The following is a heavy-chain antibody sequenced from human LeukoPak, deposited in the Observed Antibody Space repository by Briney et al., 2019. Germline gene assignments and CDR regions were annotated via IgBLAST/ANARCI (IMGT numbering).Heavy chain of an antibody. CDR1: GGSISTYY. D-gene: IGHD6-19*01. CDR2: IYFSGST. Sequence: SETLSLTCTVSGGSISTYYWSWIRQPPGKGLEWIGYIYFSGSTDYNPSLKSRVTIPVDTSNNQFSLKLSSVTAADTAVYYCAGYSSGWYVDYWGQGTLVTVSS. V-gene: IGHV4-59*01. J-gene: IGHJ4*02. CDR3: AGYSSGWYVDY.